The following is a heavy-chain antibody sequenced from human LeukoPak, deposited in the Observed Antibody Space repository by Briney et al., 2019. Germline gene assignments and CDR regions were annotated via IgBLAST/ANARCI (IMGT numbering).Heavy chain of an antibody. V-gene: IGHV3-48*03. Sequence: PGGSLRLSCAASEFTFTSYELNWVRQAPGKGLEWVSYTCSSGNTISYADSVKGRFTISRDNAKNSVYLQMNSLRDEDTAVYYCARKGDSGYDRLGWFDPWGQGTLVTVSS. CDR1: EFTFTSYE. D-gene: IGHD5-12*01. CDR3: ARKGDSGYDRLGWFDP. CDR2: TCSSGNTI. J-gene: IGHJ5*02.